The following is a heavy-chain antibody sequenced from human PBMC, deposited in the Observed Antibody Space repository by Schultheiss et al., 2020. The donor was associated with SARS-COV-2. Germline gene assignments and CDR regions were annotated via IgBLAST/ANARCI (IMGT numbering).Heavy chain of an antibody. CDR3: GKAVLSGYDYLYGMDV. J-gene: IGHJ6*02. V-gene: IGHV3-30-3*01. Sequence: GGSLRLSCVASEFRFSSYAMHWVRQAPGKGLEWVAVISYDGSNKYYADSVKGRFTISRDNSKNTLYVQMNSLRAEDTAVYYCGKAVLSGYDYLYGMDVWGQGTTVTVSS. CDR2: ISYDGSNK. D-gene: IGHD5-12*01. CDR1: EFRFSSYA.